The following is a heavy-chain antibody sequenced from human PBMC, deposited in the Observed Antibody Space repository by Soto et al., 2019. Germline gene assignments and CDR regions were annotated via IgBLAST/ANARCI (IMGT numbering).Heavy chain of an antibody. CDR3: ARGYSYGYYYYYYMDV. J-gene: IGHJ6*03. V-gene: IGHV4-59*08. CDR1: GGSISSYY. CDR2: IYYSGST. D-gene: IGHD5-18*01. Sequence: QVQLQESGPGLVKPSETLSLTCTVSGGSISSYYWSWIRQPPGKGLEWIGYIYYSGSTNYNPSHKSRVTISVDTSKNQFSLKLSSVTAAYTAVYYCARGYSYGYYYYYYMDVWGKGTTVTVSS.